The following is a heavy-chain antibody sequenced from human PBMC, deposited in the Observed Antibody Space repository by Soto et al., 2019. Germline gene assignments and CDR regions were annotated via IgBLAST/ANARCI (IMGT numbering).Heavy chain of an antibody. Sequence: EVQLVESGGGLVKPGGSLRLSCAASGFSFSDYSMNWVRQAPGKGLEWVSSISGSTSYIYYADSLKGRFTVSRDNAEKTLYLQMNSMRAEDTAVYYCARDGAYCSGTGCRDYYHYMGVWGNGTTVTVSS. D-gene: IGHD2-2*01. CDR2: ISGSTSYI. J-gene: IGHJ6*03. V-gene: IGHV3-21*01. CDR3: ARDGAYCSGTGCRDYYHYMGV. CDR1: GFSFSDYS.